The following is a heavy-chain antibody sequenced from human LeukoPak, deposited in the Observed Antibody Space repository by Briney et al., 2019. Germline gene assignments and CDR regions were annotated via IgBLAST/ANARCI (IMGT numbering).Heavy chain of an antibody. D-gene: IGHD3-10*01. V-gene: IGHV5-51*01. CDR1: GYSFTSYC. CDR3: ARPTGESFFRSGFDY. Sequence: GESLKISCKGSGYSFTSYCIGWVRQMPGKGLEWMGIIYPGDSDTMYSPSFQGQVTISADKSISTAYLQWSSLKASDTAMYYCARPTGESFFRSGFDYWGQGTLVTVSS. CDR2: IYPGDSDT. J-gene: IGHJ4*02.